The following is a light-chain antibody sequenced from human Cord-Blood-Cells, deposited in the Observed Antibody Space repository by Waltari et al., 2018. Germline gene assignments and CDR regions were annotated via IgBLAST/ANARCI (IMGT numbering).Light chain of an antibody. CDR3: CSYAGSSTLV. CDR1: SSVVGRYNL. CDR2: EGS. V-gene: IGLV2-23*01. Sequence: SALTQPASVSGSPGPSFTISCTGTSSVVGRYNLVTWYQQHPGKAPKLMIYEGSKRPSGVSNRFSGSKSGNTASLTISGLQAEDEADYYCCSYAGSSTLVFGGGTKLTVL. J-gene: IGLJ3*02.